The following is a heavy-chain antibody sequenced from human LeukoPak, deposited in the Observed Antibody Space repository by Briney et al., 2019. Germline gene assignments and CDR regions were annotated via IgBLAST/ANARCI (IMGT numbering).Heavy chain of an antibody. CDR1: VLPFSNYG. V-gene: IGHV3-30*02. J-gene: IGHJ4*02. D-gene: IGHD3-10*01. CDR2: IRYDGGNK. Sequence: SGGSLRLSCAPSVLPFSNYGMQGVRQAPGKGLEGVAFIRYDGGNKYYADSVKGRFTISRDNSKNTLYLQMDSLRAEDTAVYYCAKEPLVRGPFDYWGQGTLVTVSS. CDR3: AKEPLVRGPFDY.